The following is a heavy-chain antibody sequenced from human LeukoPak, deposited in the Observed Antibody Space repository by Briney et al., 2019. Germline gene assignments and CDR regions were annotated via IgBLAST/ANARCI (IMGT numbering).Heavy chain of an antibody. Sequence: SETLSPTCSVSGDSISITNFYWGWIRQPPGKGLEWIGTIYYRGSTYSNPSLKSRVTISADTSRNQFSLKLSSVTAADTAVYFCARHSNYYDTSGYFYPFDSWGQGALVAVSS. D-gene: IGHD3-22*01. CDR1: GDSISITNFY. J-gene: IGHJ4*02. CDR3: ARHSNYYDTSGYFYPFDS. CDR2: IYYRGST. V-gene: IGHV4-39*01.